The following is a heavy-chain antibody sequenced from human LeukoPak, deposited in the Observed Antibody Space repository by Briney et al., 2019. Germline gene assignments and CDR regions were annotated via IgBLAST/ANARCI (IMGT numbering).Heavy chain of an antibody. V-gene: IGHV1-8*01. CDR3: ARGPPNWGHDY. D-gene: IGHD7-27*01. CDR1: GYTFTSYG. Sequence: ASVKVSCKASGYTFTSYGFNWVRQATGQRPEWMGWMSPNSGDTGYAQKFQDRVTMTRNTSISTAYMELSSLRSDDTAVYYCARGPPNWGHDYWGPGTLVTVSS. J-gene: IGHJ4*02. CDR2: MSPNSGDT.